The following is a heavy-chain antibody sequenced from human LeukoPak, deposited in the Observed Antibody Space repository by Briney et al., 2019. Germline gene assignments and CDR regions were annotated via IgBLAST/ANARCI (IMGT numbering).Heavy chain of an antibody. D-gene: IGHD2-15*01. CDR3: ARDPPSVAATRTFDY. Sequence: GASVKVSCKASGYTFTSYDISWVRQAPGQGLEWMGWISAYNGNTNYAQKLQGRVTMTTYTSTSTAYMELRSLRSDDTAVYYCARDPPSVAATRTFDYWGQGTLVTVSS. CDR1: GYTFTSYD. J-gene: IGHJ4*02. CDR2: ISAYNGNT. V-gene: IGHV1-18*01.